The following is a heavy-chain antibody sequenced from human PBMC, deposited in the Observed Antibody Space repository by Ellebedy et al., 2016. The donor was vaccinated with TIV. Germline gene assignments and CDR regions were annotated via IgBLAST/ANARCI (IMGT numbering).Heavy chain of an antibody. CDR1: GFTFNSYW. Sequence: GGSLRLSCAASGFTFNSYWMSWARQAPGKGLEWVANINQDGSRIYYVDSVKGRFTISRDNAKNSVFLRMNTLRVEDTAVYHCARDGAYGDYSPGYYGMDVWGQGTTVTVSS. CDR3: ARDGAYGDYSPGYYGMDV. D-gene: IGHD5-12*01. V-gene: IGHV3-7*03. CDR2: INQDGSRI. J-gene: IGHJ6*02.